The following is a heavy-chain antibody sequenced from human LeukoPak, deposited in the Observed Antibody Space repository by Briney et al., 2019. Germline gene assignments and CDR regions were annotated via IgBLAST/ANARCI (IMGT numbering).Heavy chain of an antibody. CDR1: GFTFSSYW. D-gene: IGHD2-15*01. CDR3: AKDFPARWFYDAFDI. J-gene: IGHJ3*02. CDR2: IKQDGSEE. V-gene: IGHV3-7*03. Sequence: GSLRLSCAASGFTFSSYWMSWVRQAPGKGLEWVANIKQDGSEEYYVDSVKGRFTISRDNAKNSLYLQMNSLRAEDTAVYYCAKDFPARWFYDAFDIWGQGTMVTVSS.